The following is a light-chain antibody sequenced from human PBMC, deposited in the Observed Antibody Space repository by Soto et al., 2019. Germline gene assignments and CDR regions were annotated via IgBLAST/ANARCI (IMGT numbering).Light chain of an antibody. CDR2: EGS. V-gene: IGLV2-23*01. Sequence: QSALTQPASVSGSPGQSITISCTGTSSDVGSYKLVSWYQQHPGKAPKLMIYEGSKRPSGVSNRFSGSKSGNTASLTISGLQAEDEADYYCCSYAGSSTPFGGGTKLTVL. J-gene: IGLJ3*02. CDR1: SSDVGSYKL. CDR3: CSYAGSSTP.